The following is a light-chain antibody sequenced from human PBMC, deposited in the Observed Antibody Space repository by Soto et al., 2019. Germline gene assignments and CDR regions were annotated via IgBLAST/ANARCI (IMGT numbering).Light chain of an antibody. CDR3: QQHNTDPLT. Sequence: DIQMTQTPPTLYASVGDRVTLTCRASQTISTWLAGYQHKPGKAPNLLSDGASSLQRWVPSRFSGSGSVTEFTLTISSLQPEDFATYYCQQHNTDPLTCGGGTKVYIK. CDR1: QTISTW. CDR2: GAS. J-gene: IGKJ4*01. V-gene: IGKV1-5*01.